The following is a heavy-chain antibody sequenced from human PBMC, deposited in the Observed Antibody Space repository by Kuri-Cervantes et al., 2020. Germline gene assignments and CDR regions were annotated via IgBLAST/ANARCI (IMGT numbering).Heavy chain of an antibody. CDR1: GFTFSSYS. CDR3: ARDRRDVVVVAATGTYYYYGMDV. CDR2: ISSSSSTI. J-gene: IGHJ6*02. D-gene: IGHD2-15*01. Sequence: GESLKISCAASGFTFSSYSMNWVRQAPGEGLEWVSYISSSSSTIYYADSVKGRFTISRDNAKNSLYLQMNSLRAEDTAVYYCARDRRDVVVVAATGTYYYYGMDVWGQGTTVTVSS. V-gene: IGHV3-48*04.